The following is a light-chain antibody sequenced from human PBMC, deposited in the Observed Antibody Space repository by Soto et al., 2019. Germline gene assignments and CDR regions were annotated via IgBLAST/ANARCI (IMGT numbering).Light chain of an antibody. CDR2: TAS. V-gene: IGKV1-5*03. J-gene: IGKJ1*01. CDR1: QRISSW. Sequence: DIQMTQSPSTLSASVGDRVTITCRATQRISSWLAWYQQKPGKAPKLLIYTASSLETGVSSRFSGGGSGTDFTLTISSLQPDSFATSFCHHCNPYPLTFVQGTKVEVK. CDR3: HHCNPYPLT.